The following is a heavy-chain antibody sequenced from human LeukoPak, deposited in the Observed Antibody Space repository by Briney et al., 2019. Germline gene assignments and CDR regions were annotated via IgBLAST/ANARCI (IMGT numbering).Heavy chain of an antibody. CDR1: GFTYSSYA. Sequence: GGSLRLSCAASGFTYSSYAMHWVRQAPGKVLEWVAVISYDGSNKYYADSVKGRFTISRDNSKNTLYLQMNSLRAEDTAVYYCARDQQQQLVPYYFDYWGQGTLVTVSS. D-gene: IGHD6-13*01. J-gene: IGHJ4*02. V-gene: IGHV3-30-3*01. CDR3: ARDQQQQLVPYYFDY. CDR2: ISYDGSNK.